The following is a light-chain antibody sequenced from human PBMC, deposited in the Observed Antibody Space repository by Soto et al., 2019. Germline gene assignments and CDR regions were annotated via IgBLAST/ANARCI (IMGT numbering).Light chain of an antibody. J-gene: IGKJ1*01. CDR3: QQYNNWPPVT. CDR2: GAS. Sequence: EIVMTQSPATLSVSPGERATLACRASQSVSSNLAWYQQKPGQAPRLLIYGASTRATGIPARFSGSGSGTEFTLTISSLQSEDFAVYYCQQYNNWPPVTFGQGTKVEIK. CDR1: QSVSSN. V-gene: IGKV3-15*01.